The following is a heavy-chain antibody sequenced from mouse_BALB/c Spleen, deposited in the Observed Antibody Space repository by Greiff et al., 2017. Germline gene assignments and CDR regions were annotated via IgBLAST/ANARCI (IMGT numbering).Heavy chain of an antibody. Sequence: EVMLVESGGGLVQPGGSRKLSCAASGFTFNTYAMHWVCQAPGKGLEWVARIRSKSNNYATYYADSVKDRFTISRDDSQSMLYLQMNNLKTEDTAMYYCVREGFRYYGSSYWYFDVWGAGTTVTVSS. V-gene: IGHV10-3*03. J-gene: IGHJ1*01. CDR2: IRSKSNNYAT. CDR3: VREGFRYYGSSYWYFDV. CDR1: GFTFNTYA. D-gene: IGHD1-1*01.